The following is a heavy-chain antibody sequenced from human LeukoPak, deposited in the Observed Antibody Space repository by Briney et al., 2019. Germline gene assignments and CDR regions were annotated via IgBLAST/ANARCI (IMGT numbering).Heavy chain of an antibody. Sequence: ASVKVSCKASGYTFTSYDINWVRQATGQGLEWMGWMNPKSDGRTGYAQKFQGRVTFTRDTSISTAYMELSSLRSEDTAVYYCARGSDILTDGVAFDIWGQGTMVTVSS. CDR2: MNPKSDGRT. J-gene: IGHJ3*02. D-gene: IGHD3-9*01. CDR3: ARGSDILTDGVAFDI. V-gene: IGHV1-8*03. CDR1: GYTFTSYD.